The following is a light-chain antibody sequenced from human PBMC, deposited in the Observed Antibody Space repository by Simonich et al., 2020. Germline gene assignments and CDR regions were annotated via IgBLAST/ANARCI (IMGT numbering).Light chain of an antibody. J-gene: IGLJ2*01. Sequence: QSALTQPASVSGSPGQSITISCPGTSSDVGGYNYVSWYQQHPGTAPKLLLYDFSKRPPGVSNRFSCSKSGNTASLTISGLQAEDEADYYCSSYTSSSTYVVFGGGTKLTVL. V-gene: IGLV2-14*01. CDR2: DFS. CDR3: SSYTSSSTYVV. CDR1: SSDVGGYNY.